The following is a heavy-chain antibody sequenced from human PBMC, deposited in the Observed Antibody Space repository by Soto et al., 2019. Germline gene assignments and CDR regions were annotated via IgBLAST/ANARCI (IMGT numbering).Heavy chain of an antibody. CDR3: ARQGTYDYVWGSYRLYYFDY. CDR2: ISAYNGNT. D-gene: IGHD3-16*02. J-gene: IGHJ4*01. CDR1: GYTFTSYG. V-gene: IGHV1-18*01. Sequence: ASVKVSCKASGYTFTSYGISWVRQAPGQGLEWMGWISAYNGNTNYAQKLQGRVTMTTDTSTSTDYMELRSLRSDDTAVYYCARQGTYDYVWGSYRLYYFDYWGQ.